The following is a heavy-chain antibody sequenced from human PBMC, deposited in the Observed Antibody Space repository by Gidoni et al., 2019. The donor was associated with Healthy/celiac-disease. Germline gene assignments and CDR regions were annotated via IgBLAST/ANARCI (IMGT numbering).Heavy chain of an antibody. CDR2: ISWDGGST. D-gene: IGHD6-13*01. CDR3: AKDMVAAAGTYGMDV. CDR1: GFTFDDYT. Sequence: EVQLVESGGVVVQPGGSLRLSCAASGFTFDDYTMHWVRQAPGKGLEWVSLISWDGGSTYYADSVKGRFTISRDNSKNSLYLQMNSLRTEDTALYYCAKDMVAAAGTYGMDVWGQGTTVTVSS. J-gene: IGHJ6*02. V-gene: IGHV3-43*01.